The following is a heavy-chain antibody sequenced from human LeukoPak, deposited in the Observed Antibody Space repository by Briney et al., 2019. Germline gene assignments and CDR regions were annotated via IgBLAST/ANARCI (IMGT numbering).Heavy chain of an antibody. CDR2: ISGSGGST. D-gene: IGHD3-22*01. V-gene: IGHV3-23*01. CDR3: AKDPVDYYDSSGYFDY. J-gene: IGHJ4*02. Sequence: GGSLRLSCAASGFSFSSHWMSWVRQAPGKGLEWVSAISGSGGSTYYADSVKGRFTISRDNSKNTLYLQMNSLRAEDTAVYYCAKDPVDYYDSSGYFDYWGQGTLVTVSS. CDR1: GFSFSSHW.